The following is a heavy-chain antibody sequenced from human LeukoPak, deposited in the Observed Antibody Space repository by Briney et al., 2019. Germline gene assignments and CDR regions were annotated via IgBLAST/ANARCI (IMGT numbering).Heavy chain of an antibody. V-gene: IGHV3-30*18. J-gene: IGHJ4*02. CDR3: AKLHMGLDY. D-gene: IGHD2-21*01. CDR1: GFAFSDYG. Sequence: GGSLRLSCVASGFAFSDYGMDWVRQAPGKGLEWVAVISPDGSSTYYADSVKGRFTISRDNSKNTLYLQMNSLRAEDTAVYYCAKLHMGLDYWGQGTLVTVSS. CDR2: ISPDGSST.